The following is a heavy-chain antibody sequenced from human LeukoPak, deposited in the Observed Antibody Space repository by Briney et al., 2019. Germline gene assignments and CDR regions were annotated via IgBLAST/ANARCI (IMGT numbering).Heavy chain of an antibody. V-gene: IGHV4-39*01. J-gene: IGHJ5*02. D-gene: IGHD2-15*01. CDR3: ARLHCSGGSCYSHWFDP. Sequence: PSETLSLTCTVSGGSISSSSYYWGWIRQPPGKGLEWIGSIYYSGSTYYNPSLKSRVTISVDTSKNQFSLKLSSVTAADTAVYYCARLHCSGGSCYSHWFDPWGQGTLVTVSS. CDR2: IYYSGST. CDR1: GGSISSSSYY.